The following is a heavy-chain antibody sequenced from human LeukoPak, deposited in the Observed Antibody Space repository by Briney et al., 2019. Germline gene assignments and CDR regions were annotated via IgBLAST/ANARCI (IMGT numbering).Heavy chain of an antibody. CDR2: INHSGST. CDR3: ARVSITMTYAFDI. Sequence: SETLSLTCTVSGYSISSGYYWGWIRQPPGKGLEWIGEINHSGSTNYNPSLKSRVTISVDTSKNQFSLKLSSVTAADTAVYYCARVSITMTYAFDIWGQGTMVTVSS. D-gene: IGHD3-22*01. J-gene: IGHJ3*02. CDR1: GYSISSGYY. V-gene: IGHV4-38-2*02.